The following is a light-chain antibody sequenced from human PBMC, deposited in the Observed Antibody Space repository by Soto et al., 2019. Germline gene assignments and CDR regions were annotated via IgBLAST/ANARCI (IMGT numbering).Light chain of an antibody. CDR1: QSVGNN. CDR2: ATS. J-gene: IGKJ4*01. V-gene: IGKV3-15*01. Sequence: EIVVTQSPATLSVSPGERATLSCRASQSVGNNFAWYQQKPGQAPRLLIFATSTRATGVPARFSGSGSGTEFTLTIMSLQSEDFAVYYCQQYGDWPLTFGGGAKVEIE. CDR3: QQYGDWPLT.